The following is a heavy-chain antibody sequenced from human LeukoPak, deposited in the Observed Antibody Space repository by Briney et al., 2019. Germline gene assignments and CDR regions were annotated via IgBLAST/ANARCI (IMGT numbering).Heavy chain of an antibody. CDR2: INTNTGNP. CDR3: ARGDYETHGYQTR. V-gene: IGHV7-4-1*02. CDR1: GYIFTSYV. J-gene: IGHJ4*02. D-gene: IGHD3-22*01. Sequence: ASVKVSCKASGYIFTSYVLHWVRQAPGQGLEWMGWINTNTGNPTYAQGFTGRFVFSLDTSVSTAYLQISSLKADDTAIYYCARGDYETHGYQTRWGQGTLSPSPQ.